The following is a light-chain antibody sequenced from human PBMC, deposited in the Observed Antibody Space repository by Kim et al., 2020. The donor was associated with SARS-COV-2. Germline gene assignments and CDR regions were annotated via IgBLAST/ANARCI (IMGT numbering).Light chain of an antibody. Sequence: SPGERATLSCRASQSVTGSYLAWYQQKSGQAPRLLIYATSNRATGISDRFSGSGSGTDFTLTISRLEPEDFAVYYCQQYGTSPRTFGQGTKVDIK. CDR3: QQYGTSPRT. V-gene: IGKV3-20*01. J-gene: IGKJ1*01. CDR2: ATS. CDR1: QSVTGSY.